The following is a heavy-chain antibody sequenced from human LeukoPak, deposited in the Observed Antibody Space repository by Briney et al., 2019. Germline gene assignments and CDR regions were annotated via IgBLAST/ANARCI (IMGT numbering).Heavy chain of an antibody. D-gene: IGHD6-19*01. CDR3: ARDHHSSGRRFDY. CDR2: IIPILGIA. J-gene: IGHJ4*02. Sequence: SVKVSCKASGGTFSSYAISWVRQAPGQGLEWMGRIIPILGIANYAQKFQGRVTITADKSTSTAYMELSSLRSEDTAVYYCARDHHSSGRRFDYWGQGTLFTVSS. CDR1: GGTFSSYA. V-gene: IGHV1-69*04.